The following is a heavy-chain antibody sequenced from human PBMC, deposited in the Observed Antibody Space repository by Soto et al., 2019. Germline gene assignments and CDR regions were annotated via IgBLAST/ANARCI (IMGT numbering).Heavy chain of an antibody. V-gene: IGHV4-30-2*01. CDR1: GGSISSGGYS. D-gene: IGHD1-26*01. J-gene: IGHJ4*01. CDR3: ATVARSRVVGTTPLDSYY. Sequence: PQTLSLTCAVSGGSISSGGYSWSWIRQPPGKGLKWIGYIYHSGSTYYNPSLKSRVTISVDRSKNQFSLKLTSVTAADTAVYYCATVARSRVVGTTPLDSYYRGHGT. CDR2: IYHSGST.